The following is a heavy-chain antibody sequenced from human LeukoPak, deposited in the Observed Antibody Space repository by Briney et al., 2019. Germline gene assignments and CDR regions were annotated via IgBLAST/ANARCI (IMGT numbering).Heavy chain of an antibody. Sequence: PSETLSLTCTVSGDSMSSYFWTWVRQFPGKGLEWVGYTYQTTTTYNPSLKGRVTISADMSQNQLSLKVTSVTAADTAVYYCARNFPGRTEDVWGKGTTVIVSS. CDR3: ARNFPGRTEDV. CDR1: GDSMSSYF. J-gene: IGHJ6*04. D-gene: IGHD1-14*01. V-gene: IGHV4-59*01. CDR2: TYQTTT.